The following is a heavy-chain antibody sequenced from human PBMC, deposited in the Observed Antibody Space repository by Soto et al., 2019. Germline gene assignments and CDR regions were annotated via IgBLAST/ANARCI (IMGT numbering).Heavy chain of an antibody. V-gene: IGHV1-18*01. J-gene: IGHJ5*02. CDR1: GYTCSSFG. CDR2: ITGDNGNT. D-gene: IGHD1-26*01. CDR3: ARDSAWEAAGWWFDP. Sequence: QVQLVQSGAEVKKPWASVKVSCKASGYTCSSFGISWVRQAPGQWLDWMGWITGDNGNTKFSQKLKGRVTMTTDTSTNAAYMDLSSLRSDDTAAYYCARDSAWEAAGWWFDPWGQGTLVTVSS.